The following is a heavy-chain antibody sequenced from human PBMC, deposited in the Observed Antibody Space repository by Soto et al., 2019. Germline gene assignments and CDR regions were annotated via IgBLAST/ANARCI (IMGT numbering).Heavy chain of an antibody. D-gene: IGHD3-10*01. V-gene: IGHV4-39*01. J-gene: IGHJ5*02. CDR2: IYYSGST. Sequence: SETLSLTCTVSGASITGNSYYWAWLRQPPGKGLEWIGSIYYSGSTHYNPSLESRVTISVDTSKNQFSLRLKSVTAADTGVFYCARHPVALVRGLTLPRLFDPWGQGALVTSPQ. CDR1: GASITGNSYY. CDR3: ARHPVALVRGLTLPRLFDP.